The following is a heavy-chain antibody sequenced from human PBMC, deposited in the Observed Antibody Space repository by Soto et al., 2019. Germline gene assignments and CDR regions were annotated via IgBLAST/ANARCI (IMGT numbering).Heavy chain of an antibody. J-gene: IGHJ6*02. V-gene: IGHV3-30-3*01. D-gene: IGHD2-15*01. Sequence: QVQLVESGGGVVQPGRSLRLSCAASGFTFRSYAMHWVRQAPGKGLECVAVISYDRSNKFYRDSVKGRFTISRDNSKNTLYLQINSLRYEDTAVYYCARGDREDIAVVVGDRPGEYGVDVWGQGTTVTVSS. CDR1: GFTFRSYA. CDR3: ARGDREDIAVVVGDRPGEYGVDV. CDR2: ISYDRSNK.